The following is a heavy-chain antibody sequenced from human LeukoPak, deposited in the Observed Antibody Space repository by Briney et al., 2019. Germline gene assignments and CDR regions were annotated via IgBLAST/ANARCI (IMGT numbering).Heavy chain of an antibody. CDR2: IKQDGSEK. J-gene: IGHJ4*02. D-gene: IGHD3-3*01. Sequence: QPGGSLRLSCAASGFTFSSYWMSWVRQAPGKGLEWVANIKQDGSEKYYVDSVKGRFTISRDNAKNSLYPQMNSLRAEDTAVYYCARDRGYYDFWSGYYSDYYFDYWGQGTLVTVSS. CDR3: ARDRGYYDFWSGYYSDYYFDY. V-gene: IGHV3-7*01. CDR1: GFTFSSYW.